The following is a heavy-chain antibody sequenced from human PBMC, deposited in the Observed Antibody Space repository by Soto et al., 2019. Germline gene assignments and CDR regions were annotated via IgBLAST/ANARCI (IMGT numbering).Heavy chain of an antibody. CDR1: GFTFSTYS. D-gene: IGHD2-8*01. CDR3: AIGEYCTNGVCYEAFAI. J-gene: IGHJ3*02. Sequence: EVQLVESGGGLVKPGGSLRLSCAASGFTFSTYSMHWVRQAPGKGLEWVSSISTGSTYIYYADSVKGRFTISRDNAKNSLYLQMNSLRAEDTAVYYCAIGEYCTNGVCYEAFAIWGQGTMVTVSS. V-gene: IGHV3-21*01. CDR2: ISTGSTYI.